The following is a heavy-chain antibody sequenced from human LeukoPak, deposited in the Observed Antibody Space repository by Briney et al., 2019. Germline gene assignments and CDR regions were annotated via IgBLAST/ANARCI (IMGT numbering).Heavy chain of an antibody. CDR2: ISPNSGAT. CDR1: GYSFTGSY. Sequence: ASVKVSCKASGYSFTGSYIHWVRQAPGQGLEYMGWISPNSGATNYAQKFQGRVTMTRDTSISTAYMELISLRSDDTAVYYCARDLSTSPHWELDYWGLGTLVTVSS. V-gene: IGHV1-2*02. J-gene: IGHJ4*02. D-gene: IGHD7-27*01. CDR3: ARDLSTSPHWELDY.